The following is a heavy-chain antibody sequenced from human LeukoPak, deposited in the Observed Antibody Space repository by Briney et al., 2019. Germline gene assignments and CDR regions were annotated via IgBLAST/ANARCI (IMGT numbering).Heavy chain of an antibody. D-gene: IGHD3-3*01. CDR3: ARNYCFWSGYRDY. Sequence: SETLSLTCAVYGASFSSYYWGWIPQPPGKGLEWSGSIYYSGSTYYNPSLKSRVTISVDATKKQFSLKLSSVTAADAAVYYCARNYCFWSGYRDYWGQGTLVTVSS. V-gene: IGHV4-39*07. CDR1: GASFSSYY. CDR2: IYYSGST. J-gene: IGHJ4*02.